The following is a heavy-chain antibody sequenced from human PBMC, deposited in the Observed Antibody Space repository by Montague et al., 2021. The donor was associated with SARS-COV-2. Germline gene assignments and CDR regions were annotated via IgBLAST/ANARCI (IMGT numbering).Heavy chain of an antibody. CDR2: ISYDGSNK. CDR1: GFIFSSYA. V-gene: IGHV3-30*04. CDR3: ARKDYYYGMDV. J-gene: IGHJ6*02. Sequence: SLRLSCAASGFIFSSYAMHWVRQAPGKGLEWVAVISYDGSNKYYADSVKGRFTISRDSSKNTLYLQMNSLRAEDTAVYYCARKDYYYGMDVWGQGTTVTVSS.